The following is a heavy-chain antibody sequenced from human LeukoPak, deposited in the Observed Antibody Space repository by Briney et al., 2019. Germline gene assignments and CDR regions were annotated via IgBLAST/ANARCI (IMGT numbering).Heavy chain of an antibody. CDR2: IRYDGSNK. V-gene: IGHV3-30*02. J-gene: IGHJ5*02. D-gene: IGHD3-22*01. Sequence: GGSLRLSCAASGFTFSSYGMHWVRQAPGKGLEWVAFIRYDGSNKYYADSVKGRFTISRDNSKNTLYLQMNSLRAEDTAVYYCARDFKSYYDSSGYYEPWGQGTLVTVSS. CDR1: GFTFSSYG. CDR3: ARDFKSYYDSSGYYEP.